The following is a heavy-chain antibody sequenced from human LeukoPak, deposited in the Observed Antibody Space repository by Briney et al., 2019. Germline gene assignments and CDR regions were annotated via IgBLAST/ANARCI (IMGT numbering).Heavy chain of an antibody. CDR3: ARSRYYYDSSGRSDAFDM. Sequence: SETLSLTCTVSGGSISSSGYYWGWIRQPPGKGLEWVGYIYYNRSTYYNPSLKSRVTISVDTSKNQFSLKLSSVTAADTAVYYCARSRYYYDSSGRSDAFDMWGQGTMVTVSS. D-gene: IGHD3-22*01. J-gene: IGHJ3*02. V-gene: IGHV4-39*07. CDR1: GGSISSSGYY. CDR2: IYYNRST.